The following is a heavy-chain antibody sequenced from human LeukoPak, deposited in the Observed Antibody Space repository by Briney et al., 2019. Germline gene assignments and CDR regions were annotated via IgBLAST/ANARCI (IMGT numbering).Heavy chain of an antibody. Sequence: ASVQFSCKASGYTFTSYDINWVRPATGQGLEWMGWMNPNSGNTGYAQKFQGRVTMTRNTSISTAYMELSSLRSEDTAVYYCARGRIGWDYFDYWGQGTLVTVSS. CDR1: GYTFTSYD. D-gene: IGHD6-19*01. CDR2: MNPNSGNT. V-gene: IGHV1-8*01. J-gene: IGHJ4*02. CDR3: ARGRIGWDYFDY.